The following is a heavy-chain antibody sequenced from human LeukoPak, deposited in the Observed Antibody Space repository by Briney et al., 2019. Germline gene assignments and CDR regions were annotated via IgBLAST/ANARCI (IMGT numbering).Heavy chain of an antibody. Sequence: WIRQPPGKGLEWVSGISWNSGSIGYADSVKGRFTISRDNAKNSLYLQMNSLRAEDMALYYCAKDKGAVPADDAFDIWGQGTMVTVSS. D-gene: IGHD2-2*01. V-gene: IGHV3-9*03. CDR2: ISWNSGSI. CDR3: AKDKGAVPADDAFDI. J-gene: IGHJ3*02.